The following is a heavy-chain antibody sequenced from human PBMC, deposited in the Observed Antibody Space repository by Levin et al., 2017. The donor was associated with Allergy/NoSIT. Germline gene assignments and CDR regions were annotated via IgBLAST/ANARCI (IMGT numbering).Heavy chain of an antibody. CDR1: GFTISEYA. D-gene: IGHD1-1*01. J-gene: IGHJ3*01. V-gene: IGHV3-23*01. CDR2: ITGGGFNT. CDR3: GKKQGGTSGFSFDV. Sequence: SCAVSGFTISEYAMAWVRQAPGKGLEWVSVITGGGFNTYYGDSVKGRFTVSIDDSKDTLYLDLNSLGGEVTPVYYCGKKQGGTSGFSFDVWGQGTMVTVSS.